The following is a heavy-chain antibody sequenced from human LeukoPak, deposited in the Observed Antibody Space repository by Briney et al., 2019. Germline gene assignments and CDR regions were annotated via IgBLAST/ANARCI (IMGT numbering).Heavy chain of an antibody. Sequence: GGSLRLSCAASGFTFSGSAMHWVRQASGKGREWVGRIRSKANSYATLYAASVKGRFTISRDDSKNTAYLQMNSLKTEDTAVYYCTRLAPAAADSLDIWGQGTMVTVSS. V-gene: IGHV3-73*01. J-gene: IGHJ3*02. D-gene: IGHD6-13*01. CDR2: IRSKANSYAT. CDR3: TRLAPAAADSLDI. CDR1: GFTFSGSA.